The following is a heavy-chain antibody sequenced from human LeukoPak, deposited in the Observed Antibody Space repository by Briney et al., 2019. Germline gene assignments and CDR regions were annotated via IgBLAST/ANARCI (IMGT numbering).Heavy chain of an antibody. V-gene: IGHV3-15*01. CDR1: GFTFSSYS. CDR2: IKSKPDGGTT. CDR3: TTGSIFDP. Sequence: PGGSLRLSCAASGFTFSSYSMNWVRQAPGKGLEWVGRIKSKPDGGTTDYAAPVKDRFIISRDDSKNTLYLQMNSLKTEDTAVYHCTTGSIFDPWGQGTLVTVSS. D-gene: IGHD2-2*02. J-gene: IGHJ5*02.